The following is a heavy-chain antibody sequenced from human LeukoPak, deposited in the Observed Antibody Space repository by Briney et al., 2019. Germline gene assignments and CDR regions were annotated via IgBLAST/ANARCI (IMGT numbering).Heavy chain of an antibody. D-gene: IGHD5-18*01. CDR1: GGTFSSNA. CDR3: ARDFGLVLYGYLSYYFDY. CDR2: IIPIFGTA. J-gene: IGHJ4*02. Sequence: SVKVSCKASGGTFSSNAISWVRQAPGQGLEWMGGIIPIFGTANYAQKFQGRVTITADESTSTAYMELSSLRSEDTAVYYCARDFGLVLYGYLSYYFDYWGQGTLVTVSS. V-gene: IGHV1-69*13.